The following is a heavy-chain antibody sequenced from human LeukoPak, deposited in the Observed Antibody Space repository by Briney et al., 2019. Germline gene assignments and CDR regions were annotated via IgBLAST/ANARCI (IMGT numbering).Heavy chain of an antibody. D-gene: IGHD3-22*01. CDR3: AKDSLSGVVVITQIDY. CDR1: GFTFSSYG. Sequence: GGSLRLSCAASGFTFSSYGTSWVRQAPGKGLEWVSAISGSGGSTYYADSVKGRFTISRDNSKNTLYLQMNSLRAEDTAVYYCAKDSLSGVVVITQIDYWGQGTLVTVSS. CDR2: ISGSGGST. V-gene: IGHV3-23*01. J-gene: IGHJ4*02.